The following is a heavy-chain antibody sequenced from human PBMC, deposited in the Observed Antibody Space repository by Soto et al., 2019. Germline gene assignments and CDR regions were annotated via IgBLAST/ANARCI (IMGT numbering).Heavy chain of an antibody. CDR3: ARVDSFCGGDCRYYFDY. V-gene: IGHV4-30-4*01. CDR1: GGSISSGDYY. J-gene: IGHJ4*02. D-gene: IGHD2-21*02. Sequence: SEALSLTCTVSGGSISSGDYYWSWIRQPPGKGLEWIGYIYYSGSTYYNPSLKSRVTISVDTSKNQFSLKLSSVTAADTAAYYCARVDSFCGGDCRYYFDYWGQGTLVTVSS. CDR2: IYYSGST.